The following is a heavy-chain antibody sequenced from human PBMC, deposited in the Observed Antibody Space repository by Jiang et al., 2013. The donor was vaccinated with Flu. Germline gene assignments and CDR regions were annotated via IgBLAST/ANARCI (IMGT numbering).Heavy chain of an antibody. V-gene: IGHV3-30*18. D-gene: IGHD3-22*01. J-gene: IGHJ4*02. Sequence: QLVESGGGVVQPGGSLRLSCAASGFTFRSLGMHWVRQAPGKGLEWVAVISYDGSNKYYADSVKGRFTISRDNSKNTLYLQMSSLRAEDTAIYYCAKDRDASGYYGPDYWGQGTLVTVSS. CDR1: GFTFRSLG. CDR2: ISYDGSNK. CDR3: AKDRDASGYYGPDY.